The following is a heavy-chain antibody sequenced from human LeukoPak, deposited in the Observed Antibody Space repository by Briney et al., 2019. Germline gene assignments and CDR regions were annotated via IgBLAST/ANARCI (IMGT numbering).Heavy chain of an antibody. CDR2: IYYSGST. D-gene: IGHD3-10*01. CDR3: AREVRYYYGSGSQYYFDY. CDR1: GGSISSSSYY. Sequence: SETLSLTCTVSGGSISSSSYYWGWIRQPPGKGLEWIGSIYYSGSTYYNPSLKSRVTISVDKSKNQFSLKLSSVTAADTAVYYCAREVRYYYGSGSQYYFDYWGQGTLVTVSS. V-gene: IGHV4-39*07. J-gene: IGHJ4*02.